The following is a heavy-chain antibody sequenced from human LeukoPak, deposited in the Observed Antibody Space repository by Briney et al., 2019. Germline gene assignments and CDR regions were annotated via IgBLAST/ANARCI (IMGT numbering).Heavy chain of an antibody. D-gene: IGHD6-13*01. J-gene: IGHJ4*02. V-gene: IGHV3-11*01. CDR3: ARDSISSPDY. CDR1: AFTFSNSW. Sequence: GGSLRLSCAASAFTFSNSWMAWIRQAPGKGLEWVSYISSSGSTIYYADSVKGRFTISRDNAKNSLYLQMNSLRAEDTAVYYCARDSISSPDYWGQGTLVTVSS. CDR2: ISSSGSTI.